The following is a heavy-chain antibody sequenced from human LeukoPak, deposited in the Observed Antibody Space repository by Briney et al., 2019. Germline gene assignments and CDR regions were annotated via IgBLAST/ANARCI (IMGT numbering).Heavy chain of an antibody. CDR3: ARESGYSSGWYEGYFDY. D-gene: IGHD6-19*01. V-gene: IGHV3-53*01. J-gene: IGHJ4*02. Sequence: GGSLRLSCAASGFTVSTNYMSWVRQAPGKGLEWVSVIYSGGSTYYADSVKGRFTISRDNSKNTLYLQMNSLRAEDTAVYYCARESGYSSGWYEGYFDYWGQGTLVTVSS. CDR1: GFTVSTNY. CDR2: IYSGGST.